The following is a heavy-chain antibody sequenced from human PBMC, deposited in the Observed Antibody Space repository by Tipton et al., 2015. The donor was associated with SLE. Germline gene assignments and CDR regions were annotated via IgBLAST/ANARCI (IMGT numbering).Heavy chain of an antibody. CDR2: IYPGDSDT. D-gene: IGHD3-22*01. Sequence: QLVQSGAEVKKPGESLKISCRVSGYTFANFWISWVRQTPGKGLEWMGFIYPGDSDTKYSPSFEGQVTISADKSTSTAYVQWNSLKTSDSAMYYCARDGGYFDTSGDYWGFYLDYWGQGTLVTVSS. CDR1: GYTFANFW. J-gene: IGHJ4*02. CDR3: ARDGGYFDTSGDYWGFYLDY. V-gene: IGHV5-51*01.